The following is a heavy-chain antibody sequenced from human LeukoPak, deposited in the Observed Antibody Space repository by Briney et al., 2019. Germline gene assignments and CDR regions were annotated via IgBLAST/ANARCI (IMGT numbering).Heavy chain of an antibody. J-gene: IGHJ4*02. CDR3: ARQKGNFDY. D-gene: IGHD3-10*01. V-gene: IGHV4-39*01. CDR1: GGSISSSGYY. CDR2: IYYSGTT. Sequence: SETLSLTCAVSGGSISSSGYYWGWIRQPPGKGLEWIGTIYYSGTTYYNPSLKSRVTISVDTSKNQFSLNLSSVTAADTAVYYCARQKGNFDYWGQGTLVTVSS.